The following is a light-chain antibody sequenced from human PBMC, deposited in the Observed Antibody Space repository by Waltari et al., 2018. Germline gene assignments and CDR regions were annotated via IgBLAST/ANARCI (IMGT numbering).Light chain of an antibody. CDR3: MQALHTPPT. CDR2: LSF. V-gene: IGKV2-28*01. J-gene: IGKJ1*01. Sequence: EIVMTQSPLSLPVTPGEPASISCRSSQSLLHSDGYNYLNWYLQKPGQSPQLLIYLSFIRASGVPDRFTGSGADTDFTLKISRVEAEDVGFYYCMQALHTPPTFGQGTRAEIK. CDR1: QSLLHSDGYNY.